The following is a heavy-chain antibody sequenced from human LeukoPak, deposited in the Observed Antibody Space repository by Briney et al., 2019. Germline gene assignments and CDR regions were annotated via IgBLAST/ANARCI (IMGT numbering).Heavy chain of an antibody. CDR1: GDSLSSNSAT. CDR3: ARGNGYPFDY. V-gene: IGHV6-1*01. J-gene: IGHJ4*02. Sequence: SQTLSLTCAISGDSLSSNSATWNWVRQSPSRGLEWLGRTYYRSKWYNDYAVSVKGRVTNNPDASKKQFSLQLNSVTPEDTAMYYCARGNGYPFDYWGQGTLVTVSS. D-gene: IGHD3-16*01. CDR2: TYYRSKWYN.